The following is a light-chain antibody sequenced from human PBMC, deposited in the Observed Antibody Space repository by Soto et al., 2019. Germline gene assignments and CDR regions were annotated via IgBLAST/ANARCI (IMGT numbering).Light chain of an antibody. J-gene: IGKJ5*01. Sequence: EIVLTQSPGTLSLSPGEGATLSCRASQSVSGSYLAWYQQKPGQAPRLLIYGASSRATDIPDRFSGSGSGTDFTLTISRLEPEDFAVYYCQQYGSSPRITFGQGTRLEIK. CDR1: QSVSGSY. CDR2: GAS. V-gene: IGKV3-20*01. CDR3: QQYGSSPRIT.